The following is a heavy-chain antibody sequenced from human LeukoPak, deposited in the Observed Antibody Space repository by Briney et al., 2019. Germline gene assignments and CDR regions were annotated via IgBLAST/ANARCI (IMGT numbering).Heavy chain of an antibody. D-gene: IGHD1-26*01. V-gene: IGHV1-2*06. J-gene: IGHJ3*02. Sequence: ASVKVSCKASGYTFTGYYTHWVRQAPGQGLEWMGRINPNSGGTNYAQKFQGRVTMTRDTSISTAYMELSRLRSDDTAVYYCARDLQVGATRDAFDIWGQGTMVTVSS. CDR3: ARDLQVGATRDAFDI. CDR2: INPNSGGT. CDR1: GYTFTGYY.